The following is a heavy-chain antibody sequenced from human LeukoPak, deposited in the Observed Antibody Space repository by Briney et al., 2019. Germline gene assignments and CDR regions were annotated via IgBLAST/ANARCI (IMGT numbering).Heavy chain of an antibody. V-gene: IGHV3-21*01. J-gene: IGHJ4*02. CDR1: GFTFSSYS. CDR3: ARVDGWYCFDD. CDR2: ISSSSSYI. Sequence: GGSLRLSCAASGFTFSSYSMNWVRQAPGKGLEWVSSISSSSSYIYYADSVKGRFTISRDNAKNSLYLQMNSLRAEDTAVYYCARVDGWYCFDDWGQGTLVTVSS. D-gene: IGHD6-19*01.